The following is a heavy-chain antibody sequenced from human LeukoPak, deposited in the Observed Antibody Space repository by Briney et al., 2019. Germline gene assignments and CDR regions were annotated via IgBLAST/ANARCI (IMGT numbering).Heavy chain of an antibody. CDR1: GFSVRSHY. V-gene: IGHV3-53*01. CDR2: IYSDRRT. D-gene: IGHD2-21*02. CDR3: ARCGSDYDGGAFDI. Sequence: TGGSLRLSCAASGFSVRSHYMSWVRQAPGKGLEWVAVIYSDRRTHYGDSVKGRFTTSRDNSNNTLHLQMNSLRGEDTAVYYCARCGSDYDGGAFDIWGQGTVVTVSS. J-gene: IGHJ3*02.